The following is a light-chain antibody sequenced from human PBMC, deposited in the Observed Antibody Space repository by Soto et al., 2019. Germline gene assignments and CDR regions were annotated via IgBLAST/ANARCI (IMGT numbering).Light chain of an antibody. CDR3: QSYDSSLSGFV. Sequence: SVLTQPPSVSGAPGQPVTISCTGSSSNIGAGYDVHWYQQLPGTAPKLLIHNDINRPSGVPDRFSGCKSGCSASLAIAGRQADDDGDYYCQSYDSSLSGFVFGAGTKLTVL. J-gene: IGLJ1*01. CDR2: NDI. CDR1: SSNIGAGYD. V-gene: IGLV1-40*01.